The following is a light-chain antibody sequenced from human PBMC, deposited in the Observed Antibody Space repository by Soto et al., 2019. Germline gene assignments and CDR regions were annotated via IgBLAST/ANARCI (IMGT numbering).Light chain of an antibody. CDR3: QQYNSYSPYT. V-gene: IGKV1-5*01. Sequence: DIQMTQSPSTLSASVGDRVPITCRASQRISSWLAWYQQKPWKAPKLLIYDDSRLESGVPSRFSGSGYGTEFTLTISSLQPDDFATYYCQQYNSYSPYTFGQGTKLEIK. J-gene: IGKJ2*01. CDR1: QRISSW. CDR2: DDS.